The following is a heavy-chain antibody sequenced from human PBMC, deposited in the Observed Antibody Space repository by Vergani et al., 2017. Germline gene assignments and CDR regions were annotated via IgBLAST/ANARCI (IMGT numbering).Heavy chain of an antibody. CDR3: AREGVPIVVVPAARRYFDL. CDR2: IIPIFGTA. V-gene: IGHV1-69*01. J-gene: IGHJ2*01. Sequence: QVQLVQSGAEVKKPGSSVKVSCKASGGTFSSYAISWVRQAPGQGFEWMGGIIPIFGTANYAQKFQGRVTITADESTSTAYMELSSLRSEDTAVYYCAREGVPIVVVPAARRYFDLWGRGTLVTVSS. CDR1: GGTFSSYA. D-gene: IGHD2-2*01.